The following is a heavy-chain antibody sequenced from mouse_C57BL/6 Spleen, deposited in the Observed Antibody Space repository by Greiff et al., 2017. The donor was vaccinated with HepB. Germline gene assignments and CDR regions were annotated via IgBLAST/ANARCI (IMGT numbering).Heavy chain of an antibody. D-gene: IGHD3-2*02. CDR1: GYTFTDYY. J-gene: IGHJ2*01. Sequence: VQLQQSGAELVRPGASVKLSCKASGYTFTDYYINWVKQRPGQGLEWIARIYPGSGNTYYNEKFKGKATLTAEKSSSTAYMQLSSLTSEDSAVDFCARSGADSSGYDYWGQGTTLTVSS. CDR3: ARSGADSSGYDY. CDR2: IYPGSGNT. V-gene: IGHV1-76*01.